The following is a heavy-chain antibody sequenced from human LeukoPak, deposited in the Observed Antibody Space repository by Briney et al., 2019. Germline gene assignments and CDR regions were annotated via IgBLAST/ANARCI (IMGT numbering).Heavy chain of an antibody. V-gene: IGHV1-58*01. CDR3: AADLYGSGQSMGAFDI. J-gene: IGHJ3*02. Sequence: SVKVSCKASGFTFTSSAVQWVRQARGQRLEWIGWIVVGSGSTNYAQKFQERVTITRDMSTSTAYMELSSPRSEDTAVYYCAADLYGSGQSMGAFDIWGQGTMVTVSS. D-gene: IGHD3-10*01. CDR1: GFTFTSSA. CDR2: IVVGSGST.